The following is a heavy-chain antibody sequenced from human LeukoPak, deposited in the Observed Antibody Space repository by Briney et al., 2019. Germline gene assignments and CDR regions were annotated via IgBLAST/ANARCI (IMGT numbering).Heavy chain of an antibody. CDR3: ASNPYSAPLDSTFYYYYYYMDV. J-gene: IGHJ6*03. D-gene: IGHD4-11*01. CDR1: GFTFSSYW. Sequence: GGSLRLSCAASGFTFSSYWMSWVRQAPGKGLEWVANIKQDGSEKYYVDSVKGRFTISRDNAKNSLYLQMNSLRAEDTAVYYCASNPYSAPLDSTFYYYYYYMDVWGKGTTVTVSS. CDR2: IKQDGSEK. V-gene: IGHV3-7*03.